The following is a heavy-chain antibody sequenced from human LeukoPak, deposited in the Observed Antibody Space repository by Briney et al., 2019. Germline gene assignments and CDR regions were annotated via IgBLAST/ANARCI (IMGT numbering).Heavy chain of an antibody. D-gene: IGHD3-10*01. CDR1: RFTFKSYA. J-gene: IGHJ4*02. V-gene: IGHV3-30*01. Sequence: PGRSQRLSYPASRFTFKSYAIHWVHHAPHNELKWQAAITVDGSNKHYADSVKRRFTISRDNSKNTLYLEMDRLKADDTTVYYCAGHKGASLFRGIIFDYWGQGTLVTVSS. CDR3: AGHKGASLFRGIIFDY. CDR2: ITVDGSNK.